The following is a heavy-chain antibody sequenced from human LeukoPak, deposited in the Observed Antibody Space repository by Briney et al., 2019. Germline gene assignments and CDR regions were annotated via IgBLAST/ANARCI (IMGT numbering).Heavy chain of an antibody. D-gene: IGHD3-3*01. CDR3: ARTYYDFWSGYVGNWFDL. CDR1: GGSISSHY. CDR2: IYDSGST. Sequence: SETLSLTCTVSGGSISSHYWSWIRQPPGKGLECFGYIYDSGSTNYNPSLKSRVTISVDTSKNQFSLKLSSVTAADTAVYYCARTYYDFWSGYVGNWFDLWGQGTLVTVSS. V-gene: IGHV4-59*11. J-gene: IGHJ5*02.